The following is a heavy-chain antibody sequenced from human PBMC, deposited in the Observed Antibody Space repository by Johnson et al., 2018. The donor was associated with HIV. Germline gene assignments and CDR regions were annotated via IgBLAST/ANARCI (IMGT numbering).Heavy chain of an antibody. J-gene: IGHJ3*02. CDR3: AKGDYYDSSGYYFAAVSPFDI. D-gene: IGHD3-22*01. Sequence: VQLVESGGGVVQPGRSLRLSCAASGFTFSSYAMHWVRQAPGKGLEWVANIKQDGSEKYYVDSVKGRFTISRDNAKNSLYLQMDSLRAEDTALYFCAKGDYYDSSGYYFAAVSPFDIWGQGTMVTVSS. CDR2: IKQDGSEK. CDR1: GFTFSSYA. V-gene: IGHV3-7*03.